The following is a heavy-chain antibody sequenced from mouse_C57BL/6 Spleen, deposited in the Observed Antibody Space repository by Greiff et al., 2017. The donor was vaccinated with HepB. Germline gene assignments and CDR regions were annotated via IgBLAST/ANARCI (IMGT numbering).Heavy chain of an antibody. V-gene: IGHV5-9*01. J-gene: IGHJ4*01. CDR2: ISGGGGNT. CDR3: ARFSLRGYAMDY. CDR1: GFTFSSYT. Sequence: EVQVVESGGGLVKPGGSLKLSCAASGFTFSSYTMSWVRQTPEKRLEWVATISGGGGNTYYPDSVKGRFTISRDHAKNTLYLQMSSLRSEDTALYYCARFSLRGYAMDYWGQGTSVTVSS.